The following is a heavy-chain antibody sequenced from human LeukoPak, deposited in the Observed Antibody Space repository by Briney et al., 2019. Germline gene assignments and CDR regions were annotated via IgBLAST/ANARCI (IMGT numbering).Heavy chain of an antibody. D-gene: IGHD5-18*01. Sequence: ASVKVSCKASGYTFTGYYMHWVRQAPGQGLEWMGWINPNSGGTNYAQKFQGRVTMTRDTSISTAYMELSRLRSDDTAVYYCARVEYSHGSIDYWGQGTLVTVSS. CDR3: ARVEYSHGSIDY. V-gene: IGHV1-2*02. J-gene: IGHJ4*02. CDR1: GYTFTGYY. CDR2: INPNSGGT.